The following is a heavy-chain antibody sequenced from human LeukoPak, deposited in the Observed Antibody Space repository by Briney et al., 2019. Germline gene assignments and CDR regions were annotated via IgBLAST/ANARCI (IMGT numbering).Heavy chain of an antibody. V-gene: IGHV4-4*07. D-gene: IGHD6-19*01. Sequence: SETLSLTCTVSGGSISSYYWSWIRQPAGKGLEWIGHIHTGGSSNYNPSLKSRVTISVDTSKNQFSLRLSSVTAADTAVYYCARRVSGWYYFDYWGQGTLVTVSS. CDR3: ARRVSGWYYFDY. J-gene: IGHJ4*02. CDR2: IHTGGSS. CDR1: GGSISSYY.